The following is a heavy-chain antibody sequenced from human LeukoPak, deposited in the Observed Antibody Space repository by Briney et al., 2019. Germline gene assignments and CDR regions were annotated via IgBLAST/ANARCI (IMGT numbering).Heavy chain of an antibody. CDR2: IYHNGNT. Sequence: PSETLSLTCSVSGVSISSGSYYWGWIRQPPGMGLEWIGIIYHNGNTNYNPSLKSRVTISADTSRNQFSLRMDSVTAAGTAVYYCARLWDSTGLYFYYYMDVWGEGTTVTVSS. V-gene: IGHV4-39*01. D-gene: IGHD2/OR15-2a*01. J-gene: IGHJ6*03. CDR1: GVSISSGSYY. CDR3: ARLWDSTGLYFYYYMDV.